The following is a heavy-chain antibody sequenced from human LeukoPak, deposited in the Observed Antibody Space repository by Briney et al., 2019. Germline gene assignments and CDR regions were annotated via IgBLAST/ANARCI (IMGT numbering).Heavy chain of an antibody. CDR3: ARDSSSWSQDEYFQH. CDR1: GYTFSNYG. J-gene: IGHJ1*01. CDR2: ISAYNGNT. D-gene: IGHD6-13*01. Sequence: ASVKVSCKASGYTFSNYGITWVRQAPGQGLEWMGWISAYNGNTNYAQKLQGRVTMTTDTSTSTAYMELRSLRSDDTAVYYCARDSSSWSQDEYFQHWGQGTLVTVSS. V-gene: IGHV1-18*01.